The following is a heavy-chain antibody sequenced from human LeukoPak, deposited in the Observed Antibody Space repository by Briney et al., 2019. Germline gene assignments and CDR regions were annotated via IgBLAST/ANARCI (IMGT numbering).Heavy chain of an antibody. CDR1: GFTFSSYA. J-gene: IGHJ4*02. D-gene: IGHD3-22*01. CDR2: ISYDGSNK. CDR3: ARGANYYDSSGSSYNLDY. Sequence: GGSLRLSCGACGFTFSSYAMHWVRQAPGKGLEWVAVISYDGSNKYYADSVKGRFTISRDNSKNTLYLQMNSLRAEDTAVYYCARGANYYDSSGSSYNLDYWGQGTLVTVSS. V-gene: IGHV3-30*04.